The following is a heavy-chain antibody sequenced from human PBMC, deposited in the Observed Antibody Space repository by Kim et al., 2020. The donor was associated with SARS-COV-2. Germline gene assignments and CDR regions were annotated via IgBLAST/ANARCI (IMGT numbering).Heavy chain of an antibody. D-gene: IGHD4-17*01. J-gene: IGHJ4*02. CDR3: ARDSLYYGDYENY. Sequence: NYNPSLKRRVTISVDTSKNQFSLKLSSVTAADTAVYYCARDSLYYGDYENYWGQGTLVTVSS. V-gene: IGHV4-34*01.